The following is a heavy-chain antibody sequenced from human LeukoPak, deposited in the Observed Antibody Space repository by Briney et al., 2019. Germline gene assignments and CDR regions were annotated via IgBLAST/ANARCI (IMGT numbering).Heavy chain of an antibody. CDR2: ISYSGTT. V-gene: IGHV4-59*12. Sequence: SETLSLTCTVSGGSISSYYWSWIRQPPGKGLEWIGYISYSGTTNYNPSLKSRVTMSVDTSKNQFSLKLSSVTAADTAVYYCASTLYSSWAFFDYWGQGTLVTVSS. J-gene: IGHJ4*02. CDR1: GGSISSYY. CDR3: ASTLYSSWAFFDY. D-gene: IGHD6-6*01.